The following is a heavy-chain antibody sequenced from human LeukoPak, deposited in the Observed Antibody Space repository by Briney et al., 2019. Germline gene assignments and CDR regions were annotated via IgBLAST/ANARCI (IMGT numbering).Heavy chain of an antibody. CDR3: AKDRLYSSSWHDAFDI. CDR2: ISYDGSNK. CDR1: GFTFSSYA. Sequence: GRSLRLSCAASGFTFSSYAMHWVRQAPGKGLEWVAVISYDGSNKYYADSVKGRFTISRDNSKNTLYLQMNSLRAEDTAVYYCAKDRLYSSSWHDAFDIWGQGTMVTVSS. D-gene: IGHD6-13*01. J-gene: IGHJ3*02. V-gene: IGHV3-30-3*01.